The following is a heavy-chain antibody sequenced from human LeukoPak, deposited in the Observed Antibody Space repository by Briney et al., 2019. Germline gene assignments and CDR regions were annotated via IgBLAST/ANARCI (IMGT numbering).Heavy chain of an antibody. V-gene: IGHV4-34*01. CDR2: INHSGST. Sequence: SETLSLTCAVYGGSFSGYCWSWIRQPPGKGLEWIGEINHSGSTNYNPSLKSRVTISVDTSKNQFSLKLSSVTAADTAVCYCARGSSGWSDWGQGTLVTVSS. D-gene: IGHD6-19*01. J-gene: IGHJ4*02. CDR1: GGSFSGYC. CDR3: ARGSSGWSD.